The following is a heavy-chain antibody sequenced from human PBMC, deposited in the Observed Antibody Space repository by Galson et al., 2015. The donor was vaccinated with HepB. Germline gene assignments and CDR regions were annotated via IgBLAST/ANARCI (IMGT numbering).Heavy chain of an antibody. CDR3: ARPPVLSFLDWYVDY. CDR2: ISGYNGNA. Sequence: SVKVSCKASGYTFTNYGISWVRQAPGQGLEWMGWISGYNGNANYAEKVQGRVTMTTDTSTSTAYMELRSLRSDDTAVYYCARPPVLSFLDWYVDYWGQGTLVTVSS. D-gene: IGHD3/OR15-3a*01. J-gene: IGHJ4*02. CDR1: GYTFTNYG. V-gene: IGHV1-18*04.